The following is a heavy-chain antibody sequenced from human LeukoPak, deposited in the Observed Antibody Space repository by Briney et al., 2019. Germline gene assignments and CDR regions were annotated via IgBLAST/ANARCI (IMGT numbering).Heavy chain of an antibody. Sequence: TGRSLRLSCAASGFTFSSYGMHWARQAPGKGLEWVAVISFDGSNTYYADSVKGRFTISRDNSKNTLYLQMNSLIPEDTAVYYCARLTGASDYWGQGTLVTVSS. D-gene: IGHD7-27*01. V-gene: IGHV3-30*03. CDR2: ISFDGSNT. J-gene: IGHJ4*02. CDR3: ARLTGASDY. CDR1: GFTFSSYG.